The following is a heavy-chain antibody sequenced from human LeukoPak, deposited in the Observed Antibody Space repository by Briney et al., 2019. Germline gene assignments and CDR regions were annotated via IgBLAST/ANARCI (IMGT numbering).Heavy chain of an antibody. CDR3: AGVQVDNGDLGWFDP. V-gene: IGHV4-4*07. Sequence: SETLSLTCTVSSGSISTYYWSWIRQPAGKGLEWIGRIYSSGSTNYNPSLKSRVSMSVDTSKNQFSLKLSSVTAADTAVYYCAGVQVDNGDLGWFDPWGQGTLVTVSS. CDR2: IYSSGST. J-gene: IGHJ5*02. D-gene: IGHD4-17*01. CDR1: SGSISTYY.